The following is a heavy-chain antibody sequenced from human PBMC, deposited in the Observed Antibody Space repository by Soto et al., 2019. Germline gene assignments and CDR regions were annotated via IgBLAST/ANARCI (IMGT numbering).Heavy chain of an antibody. J-gene: IGHJ4*02. CDR1: GFTFSSYG. Sequence: GGSLRLSCAASGFTFSSYGMHWVRQAPGKGLEWVAVIWYGGSNKYYADSVKGRFTISRDNSKNTLYLQMNSLRAEDTAVYYCARDQTGTTVTPGYWGQGTLVTVSS. V-gene: IGHV3-33*01. D-gene: IGHD1-7*01. CDR3: ARDQTGTTVTPGY. CDR2: IWYGGSNK.